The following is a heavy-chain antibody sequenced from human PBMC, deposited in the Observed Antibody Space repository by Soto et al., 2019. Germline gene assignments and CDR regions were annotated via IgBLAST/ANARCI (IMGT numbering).Heavy chain of an antibody. Sequence: SETLSLPCAVGARSISGSDWTCVRQPPGEALEWIGYIYYSGSTNYNPSLKSRVTISVDTSKNQFSLKLTSLTAADSAVYYCARALRDDSKPGHFDSWGQG. V-gene: IGHV4-59*01. D-gene: IGHD2-15*01. CDR1: ARSISGSD. CDR3: ARALRDDSKPGHFDS. J-gene: IGHJ4*02. CDR2: IYYSGST.